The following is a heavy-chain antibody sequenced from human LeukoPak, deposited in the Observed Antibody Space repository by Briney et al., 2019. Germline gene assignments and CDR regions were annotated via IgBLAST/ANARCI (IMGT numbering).Heavy chain of an antibody. CDR3: ASSMTRTRSKFDY. D-gene: IGHD4-11*01. V-gene: IGHV4-4*08. J-gene: IGHJ4*02. Sequence: SETLSLTCTVSGGSISSYYWSWIRQPPGKGLEWIGYMSNSGSTNYNPTLKSRVTVSVDTSKNQFSLKLSSVTAADTAVYYCASSMTRTRSKFDYWGQGTLVTVSS. CDR2: MSNSGST. CDR1: GGSISSYY.